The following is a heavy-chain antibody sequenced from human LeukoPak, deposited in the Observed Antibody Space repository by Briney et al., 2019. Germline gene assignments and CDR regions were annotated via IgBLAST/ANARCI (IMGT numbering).Heavy chain of an antibody. CDR1: GSTFSSYW. Sequence: GGSLRLXCAASGSTFSSYWMSWDRQAPGKGLEWVANIKQDRSEKYYVDSVKGRFTISRDNAKYSLHLQMNSLRAEDTAVYYCARDARFLNYWGQGTLVTVSS. V-gene: IGHV3-7*01. J-gene: IGHJ4*02. D-gene: IGHD3-3*01. CDR3: ARDARFLNY. CDR2: IKQDRSEK.